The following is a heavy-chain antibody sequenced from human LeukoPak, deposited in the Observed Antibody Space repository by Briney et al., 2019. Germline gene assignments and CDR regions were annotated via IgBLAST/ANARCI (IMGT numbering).Heavy chain of an antibody. CDR3: ANSVVGASSFDY. J-gene: IGHJ4*02. CDR1: GFTFSSYG. Sequence: GESLKISCAASGFTFSSYGMHWVRQAPGKGLEWVAFIRYDGSNKHYADSVKGRFTISRDNSKNTLYLQMNSLRAEDTAVYYCANSVVGASSFDYWGQGTLVTVSS. D-gene: IGHD2-15*01. V-gene: IGHV3-30*02. CDR2: IRYDGSNK.